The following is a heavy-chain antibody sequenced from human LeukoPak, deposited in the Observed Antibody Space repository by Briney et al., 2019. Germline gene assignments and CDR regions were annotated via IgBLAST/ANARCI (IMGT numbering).Heavy chain of an antibody. D-gene: IGHD6-13*01. CDR3: ARPNTDAAGYFFDY. Sequence: ASVKVSCKASGYTFTSYGVSWVRQAPGQGLEWMGWIDTHRGSTNYAQNLQGRVTVTTDTSTTTVYMELRSLRSDDTAVYYCARPNTDAAGYFFDYWGQGTQVTVSS. CDR2: IDTHRGST. CDR1: GYTFTSYG. J-gene: IGHJ4*02. V-gene: IGHV1-18*01.